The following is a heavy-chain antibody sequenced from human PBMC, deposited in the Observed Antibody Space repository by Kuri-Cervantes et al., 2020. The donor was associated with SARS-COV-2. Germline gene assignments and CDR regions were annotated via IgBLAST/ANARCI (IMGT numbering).Heavy chain of an antibody. CDR1: GGTFSSYA. D-gene: IGHD6-13*01. CDR2: IIPIFGTA. J-gene: IGHJ6*02. CDR3: ARDHGDSSSWPNRVIRYYGMDV. V-gene: IGHV1-69*13. Sequence: SVKVSSKASGGTFSSYAIIWVRQAPGQGLEWMGGIIPIFGTANYEQKFKGRGTITADESTSTAYKEQSSLRSEDTAVYYCARDHGDSSSWPNRVIRYYGMDVWGQGTTVTVSS.